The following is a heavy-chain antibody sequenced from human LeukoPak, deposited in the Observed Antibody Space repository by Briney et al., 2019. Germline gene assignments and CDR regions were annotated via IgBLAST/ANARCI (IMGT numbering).Heavy chain of an antibody. CDR1: GFIFSNYW. CDR2: IKQDGSEK. V-gene: IGHV3-7*01. D-gene: IGHD3-3*01. J-gene: IGHJ3*02. Sequence: GGSLRLSCAASGFIFSNYWMSWVRQAPGKGLEWVANIKQDGSEKYYVDSVKGRFSISRDNAKNSLSLQMNSLRVEDTAIYYCARTRESGAFDIWGQGTMVTVSS. CDR3: ARTRESGAFDI.